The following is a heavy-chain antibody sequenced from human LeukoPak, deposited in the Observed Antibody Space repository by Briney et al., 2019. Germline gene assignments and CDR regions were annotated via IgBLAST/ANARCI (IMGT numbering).Heavy chain of an antibody. V-gene: IGHV1-2*02. CDR3: ATNILVRDIINWFDP. CDR2: INPNSGDT. J-gene: IGHJ5*02. Sequence: ASVKVSCKASGYILTAYYMHWVRQAPGQGLEWMGWINPNSGDTSYAQRFQGRVTMTRDTSISTAYMELSSLRYDDTAVYYCATNILVRDIINWFDPWGQGTLVTVSS. CDR1: GYILTAYY. D-gene: IGHD3-10*01.